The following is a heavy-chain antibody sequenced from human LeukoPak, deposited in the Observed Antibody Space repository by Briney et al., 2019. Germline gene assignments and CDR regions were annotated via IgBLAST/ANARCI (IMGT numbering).Heavy chain of an antibody. Sequence: HPGGSLRLSCAASGFTFSSYAMSWVRQAPGKGLEWVSAISGSGGSTYYADSVKGRFTISRDNSKNTLYLQMNSLRAEDTAVYYCAKDGIWFGELLFDYWGQGTLVTVSS. CDR3: AKDGIWFGELLFDY. J-gene: IGHJ4*02. D-gene: IGHD3-10*01. CDR1: GFTFSSYA. CDR2: ISGSGGST. V-gene: IGHV3-23*01.